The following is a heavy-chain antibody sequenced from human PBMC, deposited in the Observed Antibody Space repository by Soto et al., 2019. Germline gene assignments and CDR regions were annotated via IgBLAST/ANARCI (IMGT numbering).Heavy chain of an antibody. CDR3: ARDGPESSGYDGAFDY. Sequence: QVQLQESGPGLVKPSQTLSLTCTVSGGSISSGASYWNWIRQHPGKGLEWIGYIYHSGGTYYNPSLKSRITISVDTSKNQFSLRLSSVTAADTAVYYCARDGPESSGYDGAFDYWGQGTLVTVSS. D-gene: IGHD5-12*01. V-gene: IGHV4-31*03. CDR1: GGSISSGASY. J-gene: IGHJ4*02. CDR2: IYHSGGT.